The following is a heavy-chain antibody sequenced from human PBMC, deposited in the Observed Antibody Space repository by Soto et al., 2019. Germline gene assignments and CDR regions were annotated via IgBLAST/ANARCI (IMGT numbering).Heavy chain of an antibody. J-gene: IGHJ4*02. CDR1: GGSISSYY. V-gene: IGHV4-59*01. D-gene: IGHD3-10*01. CDR3: ARVKWFGESGFDY. Sequence: PSETLSLTCTVSGGSISSYYWSWIRQPPGEGLEWIGYIYYTGYTNYNPSLKSRVTISVDTSKNQFSLNVSSVTAADTAVYYCARVKWFGESGFDYWGQGTLVTVSS. CDR2: IYYTGYT.